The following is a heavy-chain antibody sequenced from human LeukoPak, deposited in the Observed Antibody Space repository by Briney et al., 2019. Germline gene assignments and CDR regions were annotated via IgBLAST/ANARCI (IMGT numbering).Heavy chain of an antibody. Sequence: SETLSLTCTVSGGSISSSSYYWGWIRQPPGKGLEWIGSIYYSGSTYYNPSLKTRVTISVDTSKNQFSLKLSSVTAADTAVYYCAGRGITMIVVAFDIWGQGTMVTVSS. J-gene: IGHJ3*02. V-gene: IGHV4-39*01. CDR1: GGSISSSSYY. CDR3: AGRGITMIVVAFDI. CDR2: IYYSGST. D-gene: IGHD3-22*01.